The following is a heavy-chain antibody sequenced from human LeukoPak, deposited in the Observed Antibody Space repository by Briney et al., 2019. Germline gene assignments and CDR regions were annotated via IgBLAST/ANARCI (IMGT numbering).Heavy chain of an antibody. D-gene: IGHD2-15*01. V-gene: IGHV3-53*05. CDR2: IYSGGST. Sequence: GSLRLSCAASGFTVSSNYMSWVRQAPGKGLEWVSVIYSGGSTYYADSVKGRFTISRDNSKNSLYLQMNSLRAEDTALYYCAKDLLRSTDPWGQGTLVTVSS. CDR3: AKDLLRSTDP. CDR1: GFTVSSNY. J-gene: IGHJ5*02.